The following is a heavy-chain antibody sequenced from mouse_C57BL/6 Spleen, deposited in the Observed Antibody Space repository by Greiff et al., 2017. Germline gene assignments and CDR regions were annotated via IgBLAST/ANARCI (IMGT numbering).Heavy chain of an antibody. CDR3: ARNYYGSSYDYFDY. D-gene: IGHD1-1*01. V-gene: IGHV1-42*01. J-gene: IGHJ2*01. CDR2: INPSTGGT. Sequence: EVQLQESGPELVKPGASVKISCKASGYSFTGYYMNWVQQSPEKSLEWIGEINPSTGGTTYNQKFKAKATLTVDKSSSTAYMQLKSLTSEDSAVYYCARNYYGSSYDYFDYWGQGTTLTVSS. CDR1: GYSFTGYY.